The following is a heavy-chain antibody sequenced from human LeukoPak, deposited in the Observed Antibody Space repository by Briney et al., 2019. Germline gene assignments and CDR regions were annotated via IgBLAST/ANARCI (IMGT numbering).Heavy chain of an antibody. J-gene: IGHJ4*02. Sequence: SETLSLTCAVSGGSISSSVYYWGWIRQPPGRGLEWIGSISYSGSTYYNPSLKSRVTIFVDTSKNQFSLKLSSVTAADTAVYYCANYEYPWLRLREDYWGQGTLVTVSS. CDR3: ANYEYPWLRLREDY. CDR2: ISYSGST. D-gene: IGHD5-12*01. V-gene: IGHV4-39*01. CDR1: GGSISSSVYY.